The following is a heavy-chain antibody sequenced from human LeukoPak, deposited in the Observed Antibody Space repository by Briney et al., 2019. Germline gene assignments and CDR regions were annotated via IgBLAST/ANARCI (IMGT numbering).Heavy chain of an antibody. Sequence: PSETLSLTCTVSGVSVSSGSYYWSWIRQPPGKGLEWIGYIYYSGSTNYNPSLKSRVTISVDTSKNQFSLKLSSVTAADTAVYYCASVLGGSFLAFDIWGQGTMVTVSS. CDR1: GVSVSSGSYY. J-gene: IGHJ3*02. CDR3: ASVLGGSFLAFDI. CDR2: IYYSGST. V-gene: IGHV4-61*01. D-gene: IGHD1-26*01.